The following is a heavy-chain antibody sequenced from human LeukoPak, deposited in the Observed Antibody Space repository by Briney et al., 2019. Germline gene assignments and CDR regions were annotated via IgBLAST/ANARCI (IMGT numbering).Heavy chain of an antibody. J-gene: IGHJ4*02. V-gene: IGHV1-18*01. CDR2: ISAYNGNT. CDR3: ARDAAGQYSSSSVLSD. Sequence: ASVKVSCKASGYTFTSYGISWVRQAPGQGLEWMGWISAYNGNTNYAQKLQGRVTMTTDTSTSTAYMELRSLRSDDTAVYYCARDAAGQYSSSSVLSDWGQGTLVTVSS. CDR1: GYTFTSYG. D-gene: IGHD6-6*01.